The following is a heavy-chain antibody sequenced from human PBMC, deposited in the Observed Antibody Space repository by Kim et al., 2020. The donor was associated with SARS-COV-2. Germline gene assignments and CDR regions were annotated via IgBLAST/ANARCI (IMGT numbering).Heavy chain of an antibody. CDR3: AREWIDYDSSAFDY. V-gene: IGHV3-30*04. CDR1: GFTFSDHA. J-gene: IGHJ4*02. CDR2: ISYDGSNL. D-gene: IGHD3-22*01. Sequence: GGSLRLSCAASGFTFSDHAFHWVRQAPGKGLEWVAIISYDGSNLNADSVKGRFTISRDNSKNTVYLEMTSLRGDDTAVYYCAREWIDYDSSAFDYWGQGTLVIVSS.